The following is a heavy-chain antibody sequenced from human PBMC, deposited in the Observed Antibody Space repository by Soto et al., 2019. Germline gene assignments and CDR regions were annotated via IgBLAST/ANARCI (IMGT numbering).Heavy chain of an antibody. CDR3: AKYQPTNGWESYYYGMDV. D-gene: IGHD6-19*01. J-gene: IGHJ6*01. V-gene: IGHV3-23*01. Sequence: GESLRISCAASGFTFSSYAMNYVRQAPGKGLDWISAMSGGGGSTYYAESVKGRFTIYRDNSKYTLYLQMNSLRAEDTAVYYCAKYQPTNGWESYYYGMDVWGQGTTVTVSS. CDR2: MSGGGGST. CDR1: GFTFSSYA.